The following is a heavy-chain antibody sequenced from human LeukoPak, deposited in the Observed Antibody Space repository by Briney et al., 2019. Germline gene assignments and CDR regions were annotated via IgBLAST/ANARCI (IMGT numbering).Heavy chain of an antibody. D-gene: IGHD1-26*01. V-gene: IGHV4-59*01. CDR1: GVSISSYY. CDR3: ARSEDVATATGWFDP. Sequence: SETLSLTCTVSGVSISSYYWSWIRQPPGKGLEWIGYIYNSGTTNYNPSLKSRVIIALDTSKTQFSLKLTSVTAADTAVYYCARSEDVATATGWFDPWGQGTLVTVSS. J-gene: IGHJ5*02. CDR2: IYNSGTT.